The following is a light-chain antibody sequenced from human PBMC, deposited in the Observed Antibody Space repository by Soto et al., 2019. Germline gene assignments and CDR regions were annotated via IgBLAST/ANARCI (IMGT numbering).Light chain of an antibody. CDR1: QGVSRK. CDR3: QQYNIWLPIT. CDR2: GAS. V-gene: IGKV3-15*01. Sequence: DIVMPQSPATLSVAPGESFTFSCRASQGVSRKLAWYQHKPGQAPRLLISGASTGATGIPARFSGSGSGTEFTLTITSLQSEDIALYYCQQYNIWLPITVGQGKRLEIK. J-gene: IGKJ5*01.